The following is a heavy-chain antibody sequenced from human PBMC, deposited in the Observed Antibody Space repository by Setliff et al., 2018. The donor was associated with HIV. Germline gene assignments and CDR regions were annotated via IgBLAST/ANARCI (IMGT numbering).Heavy chain of an antibody. J-gene: IGHJ4*02. V-gene: IGHV1-2*02. D-gene: IGHD6-13*01. CDR1: GYTFTGYY. CDR3: ARGVKGIATTGKYYFDY. Sequence: ASVKVSCKASGYTFTGYYMHWVRQAPGQGLEWMGWINPHSGDTNYAQKFQGRVTMTRDTSANTAYMELSRLRSDDTAVFYCARGVKGIATTGKYYFDYWGQGTLVTVSS. CDR2: INPHSGDT.